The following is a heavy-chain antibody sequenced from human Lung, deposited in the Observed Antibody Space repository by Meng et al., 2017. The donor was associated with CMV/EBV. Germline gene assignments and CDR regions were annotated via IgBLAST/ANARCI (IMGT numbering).Heavy chain of an antibody. CDR1: GFTFRSYW. D-gene: IGHD2-2*01. V-gene: IGHV3-74*03. J-gene: IGHJ6*02. Sequence: GSLRLXCAVSGFTFRSYWMHWVRQAPGKGLVWVSRIESDGRITTYADSVKGRFIIYRDNAKNTLYLQMNSLRAEDTAVYYCSRERVRKFVVAPVASRTAAPEGMDVWGQGNXVNGAS. CDR2: IESDGRIT. CDR3: SRERVRKFVVAPVASRTAAPEGMDV.